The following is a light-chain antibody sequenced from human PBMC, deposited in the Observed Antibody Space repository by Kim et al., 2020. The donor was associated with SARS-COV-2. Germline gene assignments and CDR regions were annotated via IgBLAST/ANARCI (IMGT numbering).Light chain of an antibody. V-gene: IGKV1-39*01. J-gene: IGKJ3*01. Sequence: DIQMTQSPSSLSASVGDSVTFTCRTSQSISSHLNWYHQKPGRAPKLLIYAASTLQGGVPSRFSGSGSETDFTLTISSLQPEDFGTYFCQQSYITPFTFGPGTKVDIK. CDR3: QQSYITPFT. CDR1: QSISSH. CDR2: AAS.